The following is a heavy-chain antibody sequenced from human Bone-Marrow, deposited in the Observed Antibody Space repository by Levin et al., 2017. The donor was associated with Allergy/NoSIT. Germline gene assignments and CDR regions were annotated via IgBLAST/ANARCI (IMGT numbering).Heavy chain of an antibody. D-gene: IGHD3-3*01. V-gene: IGHV3-30*18. CDR2: ISSDGSHK. CDR1: GFTFSNYD. J-gene: IGHJ5*02. CDR3: AKDGRRTTIFGVVIRSGNWFDP. Sequence: GESLKISCAASGFTFSNYDMHWVRQAPGKGLEWVAVISSDGSHKYYADSVKGRFAISRNNSKNTLYLQMNSLRAEDTAVYYCAKDGRRTTIFGVVIRSGNWFDPWGQGTLVTVSS.